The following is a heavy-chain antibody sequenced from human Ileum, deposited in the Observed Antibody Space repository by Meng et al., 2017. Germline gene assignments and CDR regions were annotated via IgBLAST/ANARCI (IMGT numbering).Heavy chain of an antibody. CDR1: GGSISSGGYY. CDR2: IYYSGST. J-gene: IGHJ4*02. Sequence: VQLQESGPGLLKPSQTLSLTCTVSGGSISSGGYYWSWIRQHPGKGLEWIGYIYYSGSTYYNPSLKSRVTISVDTSKNQFSLKLSSVTAADTAVYYCAGTITMVRGVIMPFDYWGQGTLVTVSS. D-gene: IGHD3-10*01. CDR3: AGTITMVRGVIMPFDY. V-gene: IGHV4-31*03.